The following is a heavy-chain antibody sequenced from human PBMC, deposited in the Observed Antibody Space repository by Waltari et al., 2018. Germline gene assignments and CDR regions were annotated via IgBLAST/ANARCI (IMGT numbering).Heavy chain of an antibody. CDR3: ARVSRGTGASGGLDY. J-gene: IGHJ4*02. CDR1: GYTFTGYY. CDR2: INPNIGDT. Sequence: QVQLVQSGAEVKKPGASVKVSCKASGYTFTGYYMHWGRQAPGQGLEWMGRINPNIGDTNYPQKFQGRVTMTRDTSISTAYMELSRLGSDDTAVYYCARVSRGTGASGGLDYWGQGTLVTVSS. D-gene: IGHD3-10*01. V-gene: IGHV1-2*06.